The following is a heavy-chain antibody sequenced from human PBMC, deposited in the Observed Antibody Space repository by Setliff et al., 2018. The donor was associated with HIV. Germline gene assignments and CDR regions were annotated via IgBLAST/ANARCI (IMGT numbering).Heavy chain of an antibody. J-gene: IGHJ6*02. D-gene: IGHD6-6*01. CDR2: IIPILGTA. Sequence: ASVKVSCKASGGAFSIFAISWVRQAPGQGLEWMGGIIPILGTANYAQKFQGRVTITADESTSTAYMELSSLRSEDTAVYYCATGIAARPVSFYYGMDVWGQGTTVTVSS. V-gene: IGHV1-69*13. CDR1: GGAFSIFA. CDR3: ATGIAARPVSFYYGMDV.